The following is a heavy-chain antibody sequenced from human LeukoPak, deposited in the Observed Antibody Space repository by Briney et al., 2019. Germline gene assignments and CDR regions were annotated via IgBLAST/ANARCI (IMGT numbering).Heavy chain of an antibody. D-gene: IGHD6-6*01. CDR1: GFTFGDYA. CDR3: TRTWGYSSSQPYYYYYYMDV. Sequence: GGSLRLSCTASGFTFGDYAMSWVRQAPGKGLEWVGFIRSKAYGGTTEYAASVKGRFTISRDDSKSIAYLQMNSLKTEDTAVYYCTRTWGYSSSQPYYYYYYMDVWGKGTTVTVSS. CDR2: IRSKAYGGTT. V-gene: IGHV3-49*04. J-gene: IGHJ6*03.